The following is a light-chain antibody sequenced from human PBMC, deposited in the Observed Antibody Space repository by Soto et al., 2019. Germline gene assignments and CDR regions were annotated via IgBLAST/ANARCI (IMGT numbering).Light chain of an antibody. CDR1: QSISSY. CDR3: QQSYSNTIT. CDR2: AAS. V-gene: IGKV1-39*01. Sequence: DIQRTQSPSSLSACVGDRVTITFRASQSISSYLNWYQQKTGKAPKLLIYAASSLQSGVPSRLSGSGYGTDFTITISSMKNEDFETYYCQQSYSNTITFGQGTRLEIK. J-gene: IGKJ5*01.